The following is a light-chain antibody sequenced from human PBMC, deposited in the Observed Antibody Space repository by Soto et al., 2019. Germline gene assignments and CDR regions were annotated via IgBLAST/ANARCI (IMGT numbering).Light chain of an antibody. CDR2: GNT. CDR1: SSNIGAGYD. Sequence: QSVLTQPPSVSGALGQRVTISCTGSSSNIGAGYDVHWYQQFPGTAPKLLIFGNTNRPSGVPDRFSGSKSGTSASLAITGLQAEDEADYYCQSYDNSLSGSRVFGGGTKVTVL. V-gene: IGLV1-40*01. CDR3: QSYDNSLSGSRV. J-gene: IGLJ3*02.